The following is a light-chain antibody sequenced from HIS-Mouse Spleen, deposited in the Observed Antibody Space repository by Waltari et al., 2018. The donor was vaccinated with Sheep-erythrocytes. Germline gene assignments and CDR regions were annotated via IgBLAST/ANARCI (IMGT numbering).Light chain of an antibody. CDR3: QSYDSSNHGV. J-gene: IGLJ3*02. Sequence: NFMLTQPHSVSESPGKTVTISCTRSSGSIASNYVQWYQQRPGSAPTTVIYEDNQRPSCVPDRFSGSIDSSSNSASLTISGLKTEDEADYYCQSYDSSNHGVFGGGTKLTVL. CDR1: SGSIASNY. V-gene: IGLV6-57*04. CDR2: EDN.